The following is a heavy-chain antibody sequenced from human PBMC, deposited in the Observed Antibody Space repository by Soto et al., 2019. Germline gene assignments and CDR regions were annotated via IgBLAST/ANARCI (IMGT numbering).Heavy chain of an antibody. CDR1: GFTFSSYD. CDR2: ISTSSRAI. D-gene: IGHD2-15*01. Sequence: EVQLVESGGGLVQPGGSLRLSCAASGFTFSSYDMNWVRQAPGKGLEWISYISTSSRAIHYADSVKGRFTISRDNGKNSLYLQMNSLRNEETAVYYCARDRGYWNGGSCYFMDVWGTGTTGTVSS. CDR3: ARDRGYWNGGSCYFMDV. V-gene: IGHV3-48*02. J-gene: IGHJ6*03.